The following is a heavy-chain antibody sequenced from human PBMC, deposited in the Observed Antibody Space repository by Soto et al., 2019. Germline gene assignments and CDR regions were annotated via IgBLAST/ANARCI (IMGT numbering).Heavy chain of an antibody. CDR1: GGSFSGYI. Sequence: SETLSLTCAVYGGSFSGYIWTWIRQTPGKGLQWIGQINHSGSSIYNPSLKNRVTISTMSNNKFSLELSSVTAADTAVYYCTRGLFSGSSYSGSWYYFDSWGQGTMVTVSS. V-gene: IGHV4-34*01. J-gene: IGHJ4*02. CDR3: TRGLFSGSSYSGSWYYFDS. CDR2: INHSGSS. D-gene: IGHD1-26*01.